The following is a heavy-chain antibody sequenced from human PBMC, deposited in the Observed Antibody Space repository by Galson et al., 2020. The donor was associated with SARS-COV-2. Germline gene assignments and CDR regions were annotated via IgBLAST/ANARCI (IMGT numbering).Heavy chain of an antibody. J-gene: IGHJ6*02. Sequence: SETLSLTCAVYGGSFSGYYWSWIRQPPGKGLEWIGEINHSGSTNYNHSPKSRGTITVDTAKNQFSLKLSSVTAADTAVYYCARHPRKQRQDTIPRPHDSYGRSYYYYGMDVWGQGTTVTVSS. CDR2: INHSGST. D-gene: IGHD2-15*01. V-gene: IGHV4-34*01. CDR1: GGSFSGYY. CDR3: ARHPRKQRQDTIPRPHDSYGRSYYYYGMDV.